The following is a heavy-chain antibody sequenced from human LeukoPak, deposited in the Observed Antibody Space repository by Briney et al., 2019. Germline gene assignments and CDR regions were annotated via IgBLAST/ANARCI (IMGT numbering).Heavy chain of an antibody. CDR1: GFTFSSYS. CDR3: AGNPDIVVVPAALYYFDY. CDR2: ISSSSSYI. J-gene: IGHJ4*02. D-gene: IGHD2-2*01. V-gene: IGHV3-21*01. Sequence: GGSLRLSCAASGFTFSSYSMNWVRQAPGKGLEWVSSISSSSSYIYYADSVKGRFTISRDNAKNSLYLQMNSLRAEDTAVYYCAGNPDIVVVPAALYYFDYWGQGTLVTVSS.